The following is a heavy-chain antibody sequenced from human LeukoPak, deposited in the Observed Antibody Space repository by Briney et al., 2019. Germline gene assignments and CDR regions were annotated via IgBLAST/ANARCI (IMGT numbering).Heavy chain of an antibody. D-gene: IGHD6-13*01. CDR1: GGSISSYY. Sequence: SETLSLTCTVSGGSISSYYWSWIRQPPGKGLEWIGYIYYSGSTNYNPSLKSRVTISVDTSKNQFSLKLSPLTAADTAVYYCARHRYSVAYYFDYWGQGTLVSVSS. J-gene: IGHJ4*02. CDR3: ARHRYSVAYYFDY. V-gene: IGHV4-59*08. CDR2: IYYSGST.